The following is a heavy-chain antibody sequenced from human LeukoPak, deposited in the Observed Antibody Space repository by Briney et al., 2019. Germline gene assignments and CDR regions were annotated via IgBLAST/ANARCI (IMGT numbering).Heavy chain of an antibody. CDR3: TYSGSNYPDY. CDR2: INHSGST. CDR1: GGSFSSYF. Sequence: SETLSLTCAVFGGSFSSYFWSWIRQSPGKGLEWIGEINHSGSTNYNPPLKSRFTISLGTSKNQFSLRLSSVTAADTAVYYCTYSGSNYPDYWGQGTLVIVSS. J-gene: IGHJ4*02. V-gene: IGHV4-34*01. D-gene: IGHD1-26*01.